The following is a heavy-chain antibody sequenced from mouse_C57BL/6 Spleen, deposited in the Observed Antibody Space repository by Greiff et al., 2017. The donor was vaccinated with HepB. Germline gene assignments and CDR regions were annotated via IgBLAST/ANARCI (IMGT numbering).Heavy chain of an antibody. CDR3: ARPTTVVATGYFDV. D-gene: IGHD1-1*01. CDR2: IYPSDSET. J-gene: IGHJ1*03. V-gene: IGHV1-61*01. Sequence: VQLQQPGAELVRPGSSVKLSCKASGYTFTSYWMDWVKQRPGQGLEWIGNIYPSDSETHYNQKFKDKATLTVDKSSSPAYMQLSSLTSEDSAVYYCARPTTVVATGYFDVWGTGTTVTVSS. CDR1: GYTFTSYW.